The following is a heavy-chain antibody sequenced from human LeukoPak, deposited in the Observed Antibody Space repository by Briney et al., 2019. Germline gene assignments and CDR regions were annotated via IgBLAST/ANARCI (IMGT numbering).Heavy chain of an antibody. J-gene: IGHJ5*02. CDR1: DFTVTTTY. CDR2: ISGSGGST. D-gene: IGHD3-10*01. V-gene: IGHV3-23*01. Sequence: GGSLRLSCAASDFTVTTTYMTWVRQAPGKGLEWVSAISGSGGSTYYADSVKGRFTISRDNSKNTLYLQMNSLRAEDTAVYYCAKSAGLLWFSGSRKNWFDPWGQGTLVTVSS. CDR3: AKSAGLLWFSGSRKNWFDP.